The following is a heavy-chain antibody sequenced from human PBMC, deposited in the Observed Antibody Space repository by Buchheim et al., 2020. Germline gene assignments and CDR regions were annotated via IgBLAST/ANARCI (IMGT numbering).Heavy chain of an antibody. J-gene: IGHJ6*02. D-gene: IGHD2-2*01. CDR3: ARELGYCSSTSCLHYYYGMDV. V-gene: IGHV3-21*01. CDR1: GFTFSSYS. CDR2: ISSSSSYI. Sequence: EVQLVESGGGLVKPGGSLRLSCAASGFTFSSYSMNWVRQAPGKGLEWVSSISSSSSYIYYAYSVKGRFTISRDNAKNSLYLQMNSLRAEDTAVYYCARELGYCSSTSCLHYYYGMDVWGQGTT.